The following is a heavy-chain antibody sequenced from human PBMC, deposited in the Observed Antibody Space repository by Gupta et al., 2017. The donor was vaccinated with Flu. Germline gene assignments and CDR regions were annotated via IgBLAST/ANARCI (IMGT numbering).Heavy chain of an antibody. CDR2: IYPGDCDT. D-gene: IGHD6-19*01. J-gene: IGHJ4*02. CDR3: ARHSHSSGWYIGSPDC. V-gene: IGHV5-51*01. CDR1: GYSFTHYW. Sequence: DVQLVPSGAEVKYPGEYLKISFKGSGYSFTHYWLGWVRQLPGKGLEWMGIIYPGDCDTKYNPSFQGQVTISADKSITTAYLQWSSLKASDTAMYYCARHSHSSGWYIGSPDCWGQGTLVTVSS.